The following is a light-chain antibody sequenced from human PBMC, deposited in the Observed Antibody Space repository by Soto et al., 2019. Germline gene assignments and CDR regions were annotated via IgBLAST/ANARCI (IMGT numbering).Light chain of an antibody. CDR3: SSYTTSNTRQIV. CDR2: DVS. Sequence: QSVLTQPASVTGSPGQSITISYTGTSSDVGGYNYVSWYQHHPGKAPKLMIYDVSNRPSGVSNRFSGSKSGNTASLTISGLQPEDEADYYCSSYTTSNTRQIVFVTGTKVTVL. J-gene: IGLJ1*01. V-gene: IGLV2-14*03. CDR1: SSDVGGYNY.